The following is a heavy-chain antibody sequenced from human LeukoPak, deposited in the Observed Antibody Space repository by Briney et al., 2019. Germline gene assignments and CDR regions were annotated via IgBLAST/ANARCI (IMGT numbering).Heavy chain of an antibody. Sequence: SETLTLTCTVSGYSITSAYYWGWIRQSPGKGLAWIGSIYHSGSSYYNPSLKSRVTISIDTSKNQFSLKLTSVTAADTAVFYCATLVRSGSYYWRWFDPWGQGTLVTVSS. CDR1: GYSITSAYY. CDR2: IYHSGSS. J-gene: IGHJ5*02. V-gene: IGHV4-38-2*02. D-gene: IGHD1-26*01. CDR3: ATLVRSGSYYWRWFDP.